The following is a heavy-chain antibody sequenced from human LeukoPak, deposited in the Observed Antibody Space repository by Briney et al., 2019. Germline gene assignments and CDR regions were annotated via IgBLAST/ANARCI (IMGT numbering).Heavy chain of an antibody. D-gene: IGHD3-16*01. CDR2: IYYTGSV. V-gene: IGHV4-59*01. J-gene: IGHJ4*02. CDR1: GGSMSSYY. Sequence: SETLSLTCTVSGGSMSSYYWTWIRQPPGQGLEWIGYIYYTGSVNYNPSLKSRLTMSVDTSKNQFSLKLSSVTASDTAVYYCARAGAGNEYVGLFDYWGQGTLVTVSS. CDR3: ARAGAGNEYVGLFDY.